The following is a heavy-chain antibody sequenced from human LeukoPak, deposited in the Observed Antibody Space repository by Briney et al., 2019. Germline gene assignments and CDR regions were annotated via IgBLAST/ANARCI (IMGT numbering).Heavy chain of an antibody. CDR1: GFTFSSYW. V-gene: IGHV3-74*01. D-gene: IGHD4-23*01. J-gene: IGHJ4*02. CDR2: INSDGSST. Sequence: PGGSLRLSCAASGFTFSSYWMHWVRQAPGKGLVWVSRINSDGSSTSYADSVKGRFTISRDNAKNTLYLQMNSLRAEDTAVYYCAGPPYGGNSFAPPGWGQGTLVTVSS. CDR3: AGPPYGGNSFAPPG.